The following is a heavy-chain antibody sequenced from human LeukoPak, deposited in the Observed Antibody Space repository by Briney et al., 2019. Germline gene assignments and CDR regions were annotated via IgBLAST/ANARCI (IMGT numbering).Heavy chain of an antibody. J-gene: IGHJ3*02. CDR2: IRYDGSTE. CDR3: ARAHGTTGTTRGVWGAFDI. Sequence: GGSLRLSCAASGFTFSDYGMHWVRQAPGKGLEWVTFIRYDGSTEYYADSVKGRFTISRDNSRNTLYLQMNSLRAEDTAVYYCARAHGTTGTTRGVWGAFDIWGQGTMVTVSS. D-gene: IGHD1-1*01. V-gene: IGHV3-30*02. CDR1: GFTFSDYG.